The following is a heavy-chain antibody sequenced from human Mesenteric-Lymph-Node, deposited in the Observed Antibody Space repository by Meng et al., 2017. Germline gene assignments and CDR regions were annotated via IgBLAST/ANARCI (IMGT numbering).Heavy chain of an antibody. D-gene: IGHD3-16*01. CDR1: GFTFSSYE. CDR2: ISGSGGST. Sequence: GESLKISCAASGFTFSSYEMNWVRQAPGKGLEWVSAISGSGGSTYYADSVKGRFTISRDNSKNTLYLQMNSLRAEDTAVYYCARVSAWGYWGQGTLVTVSS. V-gene: IGHV3-23*01. CDR3: ARVSAWGY. J-gene: IGHJ4*02.